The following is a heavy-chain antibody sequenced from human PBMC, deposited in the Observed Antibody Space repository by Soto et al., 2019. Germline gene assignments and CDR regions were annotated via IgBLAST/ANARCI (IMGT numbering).Heavy chain of an antibody. CDR2: TYYSGST. Sequence: PSETLSLTCTVSGGSISSYYWSWIRQPPGKGLEWIGYTYYSGSTNYNPSLKSRVTISVDTSKNQFSLKLSSVTAADTAVYYCAVRGHGAAFDIWGQGTMVTVSS. J-gene: IGHJ3*02. V-gene: IGHV4-59*01. CDR1: GGSISSYY. CDR3: AVRGHGAAFDI. D-gene: IGHD5-12*01.